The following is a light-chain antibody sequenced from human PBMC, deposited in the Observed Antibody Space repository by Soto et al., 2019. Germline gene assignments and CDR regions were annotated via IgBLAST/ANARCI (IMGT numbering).Light chain of an antibody. CDR1: NSNIGRNT. CDR2: SNH. J-gene: IGLJ1*01. V-gene: IGLV1-44*01. Sequence: QSVLTQPPSASGTPGQRVTISCSGSNSNIGRNTVHWYQHLPGTAPKLLIYSNHQRPSGVPDRFSGSKSGTSASLAIIGLQSEDEADYYCAAWEDSLNGIYVFGTGTKVTVL. CDR3: AAWEDSLNGIYV.